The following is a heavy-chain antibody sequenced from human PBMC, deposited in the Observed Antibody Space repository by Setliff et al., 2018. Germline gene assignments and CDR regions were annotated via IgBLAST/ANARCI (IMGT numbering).Heavy chain of an antibody. Sequence: GVSRRLSCAASGFTFRSYWMSWVRQAPGRGLEWVANIKKDGSIKYYLDSVRGRFTISRDNAENSLTLQMNSLRAEDTAVYYCARVLPVPDYGGNSDPFDYWGQGTLVTVSS. CDR2: IKKDGSIK. V-gene: IGHV3-7*01. CDR3: ARVLPVPDYGGNSDPFDY. D-gene: IGHD4-17*01. CDR1: GFTFRSYW. J-gene: IGHJ4*02.